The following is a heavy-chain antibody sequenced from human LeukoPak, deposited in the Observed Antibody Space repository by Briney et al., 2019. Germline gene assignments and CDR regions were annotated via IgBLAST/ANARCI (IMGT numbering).Heavy chain of an antibody. CDR2: IDPSGGST. CDR1: GYSFTSYY. J-gene: IGHJ5*02. CDR3: ARGYYGSGSDNWFDP. V-gene: IGHV1-46*01. D-gene: IGHD3-10*01. Sequence: ASVKVSCKASGYSFTSYYMHWVRQAPGQGLEWMGIIDPSGGSTSYAQKFQGRVTMTRDTSTSTVYMELSSLRSEDTAVYYCARGYYGSGSDNWFDPWGQGTLVTVSS.